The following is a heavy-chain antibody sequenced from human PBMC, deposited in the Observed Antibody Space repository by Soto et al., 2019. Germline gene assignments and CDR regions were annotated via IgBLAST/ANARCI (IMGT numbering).Heavy chain of an antibody. D-gene: IGHD6-19*01. CDR2: IDNSGGTT. CDR3: AKDATRSDGWYSFDY. J-gene: IGHJ4*02. Sequence: PGGSLRLSCVASGLTFSYYAMGWVRQAPGKGLEWVSVIDNSGGTTYYTDSVKGRFTISRDNSKNTLYLQMSSLRAEDTAIYYCAKDATRSDGWYSFDYWGQGTLVTVSS. V-gene: IGHV3-23*01. CDR1: GLTFSYYA.